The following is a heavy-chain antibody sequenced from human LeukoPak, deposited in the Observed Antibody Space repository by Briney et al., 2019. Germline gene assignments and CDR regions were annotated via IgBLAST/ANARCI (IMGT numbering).Heavy chain of an antibody. CDR1: GFTFSSYA. Sequence: PGRSLRLSCAASGFTFSSYAMHWVRQAPGKGLEWVAVISYDGSNKYYADSVKGRFTISRDNSKNTLYLQMNSLRAEDTAVYYCARAFGPYSSSWPLGNWGQGTLVTVSS. D-gene: IGHD6-13*01. CDR3: ARAFGPYSSSWPLGN. V-gene: IGHV3-30-3*01. J-gene: IGHJ4*02. CDR2: ISYDGSNK.